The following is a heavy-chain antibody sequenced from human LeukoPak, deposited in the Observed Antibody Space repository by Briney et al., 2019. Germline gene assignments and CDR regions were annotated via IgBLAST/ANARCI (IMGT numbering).Heavy chain of an antibody. CDR3: AREETYYDILTGYSLPHFDY. Sequence: WASVKVSCKASGYTFTGYYMHWVRQAPGQGLEWMGWINPNSGGTHYAQKFQGRVTMTRDTSISTAYMELSRLRSDDTAAYYCAREETYYDILTGYSLPHFDYWGQGTLVTVSS. V-gene: IGHV1-2*02. D-gene: IGHD3-9*01. CDR1: GYTFTGYY. CDR2: INPNSGGT. J-gene: IGHJ4*02.